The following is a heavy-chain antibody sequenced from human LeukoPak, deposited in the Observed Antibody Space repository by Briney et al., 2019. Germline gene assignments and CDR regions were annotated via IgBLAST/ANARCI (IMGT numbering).Heavy chain of an antibody. V-gene: IGHV3-7*01. Sequence: PGGSLRLSCAASGFTFSSYWMSWVRQAPGKGLEWVASIKQDGSEKYYVDSVKGRFTISRDNAKNSLYLQMNSLRAEDTAVYYCARDPEYSSGFYDYWGQGTLVTVSS. CDR1: GFTFSSYW. CDR3: ARDPEYSSGFYDY. CDR2: IKQDGSEK. D-gene: IGHD6-19*01. J-gene: IGHJ4*02.